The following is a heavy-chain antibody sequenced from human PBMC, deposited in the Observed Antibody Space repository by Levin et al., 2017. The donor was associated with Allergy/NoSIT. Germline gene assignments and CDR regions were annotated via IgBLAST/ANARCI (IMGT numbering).Heavy chain of an antibody. Sequence: GGSLRLSCAASGFTFSTYAMSWVRQAPGKGLEWVSVISAGGGNTYYADSVKGVFTISRDNSKDTLYLQMNSLTAEDTAVYYCAKAGSSWYIEIDHWGQGALVTVSS. J-gene: IGHJ4*02. CDR1: GFTFSTYA. D-gene: IGHD6-13*01. V-gene: IGHV3-23*01. CDR2: ISAGGGNT. CDR3: AKAGSSWYIEIDH.